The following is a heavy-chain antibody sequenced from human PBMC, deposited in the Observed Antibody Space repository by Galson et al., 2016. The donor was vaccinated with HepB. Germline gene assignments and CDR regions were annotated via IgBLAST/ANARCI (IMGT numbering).Heavy chain of an antibody. CDR1: GFSFSAYW. V-gene: IGHV3-74*01. CDR3: AKPVTTYNAFDL. J-gene: IGHJ3*01. CDR2: IKIDGSIT. D-gene: IGHD4-17*01. Sequence: SLRLSCAASGFSFSAYWMHWVRQAPGKGLVWVSRIKIDGSITNYADSVKGRFTISRDNAKNTLYLQMNSLRAEDTAVYYCAKPVTTYNAFDLWGQGTMVTVSS.